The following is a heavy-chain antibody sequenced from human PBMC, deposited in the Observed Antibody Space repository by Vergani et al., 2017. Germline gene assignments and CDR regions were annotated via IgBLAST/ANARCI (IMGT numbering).Heavy chain of an antibody. Sequence: QVQLQESGPGLVKPSETLSLTCTVSGGSISSYYWSWIRQPPGKGLEWIGYIYYSGSTNYNPSLKSRVTISVDTSKNQFSLKLSSVTAADTAVYYCARSDSSSWYDDAFDIWGQGTMVTVSS. J-gene: IGHJ3*02. CDR3: ARSDSSSWYDDAFDI. D-gene: IGHD6-13*01. CDR1: GGSISSYY. CDR2: IYYSGST. V-gene: IGHV4-59*08.